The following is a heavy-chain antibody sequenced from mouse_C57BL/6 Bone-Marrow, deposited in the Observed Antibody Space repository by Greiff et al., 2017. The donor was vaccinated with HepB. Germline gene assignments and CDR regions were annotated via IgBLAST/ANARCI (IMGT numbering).Heavy chain of an antibody. CDR3: ARRQGFDY. J-gene: IGHJ2*01. Sequence: VQLQQSGPELVKPGASVKISCKASGYTFTDYYMNWVKQSHGKSLEWIGDINPNNGGTSYNQKFKGKATLTVDKSSSTAYMELRSLTSEDSAVYYCARRQGFDYWGQGTTLTVSS. CDR1: GYTFTDYY. V-gene: IGHV1-26*01. D-gene: IGHD6-1*01. CDR2: INPNNGGT.